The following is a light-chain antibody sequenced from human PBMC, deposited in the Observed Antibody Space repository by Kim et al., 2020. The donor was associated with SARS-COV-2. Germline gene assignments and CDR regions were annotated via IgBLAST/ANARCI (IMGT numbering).Light chain of an antibody. CDR3: QQSYSTLYS. J-gene: IGKJ2*03. CDR2: GTS. V-gene: IGKV1-39*01. Sequence: DIRMTQSPSSLSASVGDRVTITCRASQSISSYLNWYQQKPGKAPELLICGTSSLQSGVPSRFSGSGSETEFTLTINSLQPEDFATYYCQQSYSTLYSFGQGTKLEI. CDR1: QSISSY.